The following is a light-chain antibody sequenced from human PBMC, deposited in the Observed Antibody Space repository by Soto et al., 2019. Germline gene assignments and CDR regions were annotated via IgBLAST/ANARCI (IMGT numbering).Light chain of an antibody. Sequence: EIVMTQSPATLSVSPGERATLSCRASQSVSSNLAWYQQKFGQAPRLLIYGASSRATGIPDRFSGSGSGTDFTLTISRLEPEDFAVYYCQQYGSSPPWTFGQGTKVDIK. V-gene: IGKV3-20*01. CDR3: QQYGSSPPWT. CDR1: QSVSSN. CDR2: GAS. J-gene: IGKJ1*01.